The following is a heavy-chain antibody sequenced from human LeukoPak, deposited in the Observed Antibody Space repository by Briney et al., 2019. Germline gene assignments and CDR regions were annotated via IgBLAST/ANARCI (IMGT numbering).Heavy chain of an antibody. Sequence: GGSLRLSCAASGITFSSYAMSWVRQAPGKGLEWVSAISSSGGTTYYADSVRGRFTISRDNAKNSLYLQMNSLRAEDTAVYYCARRLVAALDGMDVWGQGTTVTVSS. CDR3: ARRLVAALDGMDV. V-gene: IGHV3-23*01. CDR1: GITFSSYA. CDR2: ISSSGGTT. J-gene: IGHJ6*02. D-gene: IGHD2-15*01.